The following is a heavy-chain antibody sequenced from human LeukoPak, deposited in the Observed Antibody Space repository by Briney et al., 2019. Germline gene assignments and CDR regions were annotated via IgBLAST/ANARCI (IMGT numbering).Heavy chain of an antibody. V-gene: IGHV4-39*01. J-gene: IGHJ5*02. CDR1: ISSYA. CDR3: ARHYGP. CDR2: IHDSGST. D-gene: IGHD3-10*01. Sequence: ISSYAMSWIRQPPGKGLEWIGSIHDSGSTYYNPSLKSRVTISVDTSKNQFSLKLNSVTAADTAVYYCARHYGPWGQGTLVTVSS.